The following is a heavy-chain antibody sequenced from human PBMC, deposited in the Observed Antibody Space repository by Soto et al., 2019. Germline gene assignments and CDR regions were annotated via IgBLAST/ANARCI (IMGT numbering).Heavy chain of an antibody. CDR2: INPNSGGT. V-gene: IGHV1-2*02. CDR1: GYTFTGYY. CDR3: ARDVAKDSGSASFDY. D-gene: IGHD6-19*01. Sequence: QVQLVQSGAEVKKPGASVKVSCKASGYTFTGYYIHWVRQAPGQGLEWMGWINPNSGGTKYPQKFPGRVPVSRDTSLNTVYMSLTGLESDVTAVYFCARDVAKDSGSASFDYWGQGTLVAVSS. J-gene: IGHJ4*02.